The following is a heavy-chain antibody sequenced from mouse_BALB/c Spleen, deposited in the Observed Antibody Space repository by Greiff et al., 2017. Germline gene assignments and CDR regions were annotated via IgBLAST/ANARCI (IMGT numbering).Heavy chain of an antibody. CDR2: IDPSDSET. Sequence: QVQLQQPGAELVKPGAPVKLSCKASGYTFTSYWMNWVKQRPGRGLEWIGRIDPSDSETHYNQKFKDKATLTVDKSSSTAYIQLSSLTSEDSAVYYCARGNWVYAMDYWGQGTSVTVSS. CDR3: ARGNWVYAMDY. D-gene: IGHD4-1*01. CDR1: GYTFTSYW. J-gene: IGHJ4*01. V-gene: IGHV1-69*02.